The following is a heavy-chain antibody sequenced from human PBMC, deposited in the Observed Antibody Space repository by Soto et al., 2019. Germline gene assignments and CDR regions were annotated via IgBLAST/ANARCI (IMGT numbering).Heavy chain of an antibody. CDR3: AQSSYGDYPFDY. V-gene: IGHV2-5*02. CDR1: GFSLSTSGMI. CDR2: IYWDDDK. Sequence: QITLKESGPTLVKPTQTLTLTCTFSGFSLSTSGMIVGWIRQPPGKALEWLALIYWDDDKRYSPSLKSRLTITRDTSKNHVVLTMTNMDPVVTATYYCAQSSYGDYPFDYWGQGTLVTVSS. J-gene: IGHJ4*02. D-gene: IGHD4-17*01.